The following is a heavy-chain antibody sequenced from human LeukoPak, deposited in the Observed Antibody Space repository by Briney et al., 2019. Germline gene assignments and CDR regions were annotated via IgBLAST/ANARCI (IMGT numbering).Heavy chain of an antibody. CDR3: ARRPVAAEYFQH. J-gene: IGHJ1*01. Sequence: PGRSLRLSCAASGFTFSSYGMHWVRQAPGEGLEWVAVISYDESKIYYADSAKGRFTISRDLSTNTLYLQMNSLTTEDTAMYFCARRPVAAEYFQHWGQGTLVTVSS. D-gene: IGHD6-25*01. CDR1: GFTFSSYG. V-gene: IGHV3-30*03. CDR2: ISYDESKI.